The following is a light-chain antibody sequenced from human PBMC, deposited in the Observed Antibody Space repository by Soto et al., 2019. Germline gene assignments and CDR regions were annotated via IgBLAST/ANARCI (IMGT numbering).Light chain of an antibody. V-gene: IGLV1-51*01. J-gene: IGLJ1*01. Sequence: QSVLTQPPSVSAAPGQKVTISCSGSSSNIGNNYVSWYQQLPGTAPNLLIYDNNKLPSGIPDRFSGSKSGTSATPRITGLQTGDEADYYCGTWDSSLSASVYVFGTGTKVTVL. CDR2: DNN. CDR3: GTWDSSLSASVYV. CDR1: SSNIGNNY.